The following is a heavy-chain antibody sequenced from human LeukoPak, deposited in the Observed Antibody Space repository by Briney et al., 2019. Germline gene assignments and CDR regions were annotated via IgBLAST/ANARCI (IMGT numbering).Heavy chain of an antibody. CDR2: INPNSGGT. CDR3: ARFGSIAAGLDY. D-gene: IGHD6-13*01. Sequence: ASVKVSCKASGYTFTGYYMHWVRQAPGQGLEWMGWINPNSGGTNYAQKFQGRVTMTRDTSISTAYMELSRLRSDDTAVCYCARFGSIAAGLDYWGQGTLVTVSS. CDR1: GYTFTGYY. V-gene: IGHV1-2*02. J-gene: IGHJ4*02.